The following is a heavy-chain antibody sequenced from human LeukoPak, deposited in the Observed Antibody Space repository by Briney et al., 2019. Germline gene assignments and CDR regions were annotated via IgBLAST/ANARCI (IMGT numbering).Heavy chain of an antibody. V-gene: IGHV4-4*07. CDR2: IYPRGST. D-gene: IGHD4-23*01. CDR1: GASISSYY. CDR3: ASGAVVDAFDI. Sequence: SETLSLTCTVSGASISSYYWSWIRQPAGEGMEWIGLIYPRGSTLYNLSIQSRVTMSSDTSKNQFSLNLSSVTAADTAVYFCASGAVVDAFDIWGQGTMVTVSS. J-gene: IGHJ3*02.